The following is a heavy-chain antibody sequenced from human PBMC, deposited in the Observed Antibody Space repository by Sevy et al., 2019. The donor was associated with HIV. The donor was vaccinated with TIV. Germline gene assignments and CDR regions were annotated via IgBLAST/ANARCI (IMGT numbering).Heavy chain of an antibody. CDR1: GYTFNNYI. J-gene: IGHJ4*02. V-gene: IGHV1-3*04. Sequence: VSVKVSCKGSGYTFNNYIIYWVRQAPGQSLEWMGWVNTASGDTKYSQKFQGRVIITTDTSARTVYMELNNLRSEDTAFYFCARDFCSGGSCYSAFVYWGQGTLVTVSS. CDR3: ARDFCSGGSCYSAFVY. D-gene: IGHD2-15*01. CDR2: VNTASGDT.